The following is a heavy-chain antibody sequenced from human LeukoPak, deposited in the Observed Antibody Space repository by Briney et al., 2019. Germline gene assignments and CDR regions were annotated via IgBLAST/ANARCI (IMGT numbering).Heavy chain of an antibody. CDR1: GGSINNSSSDY. D-gene: IGHD3-3*01. V-gene: IGHV4-39*01. J-gene: IGHJ3*01. CDR2: IYYTGST. CDR3: ARHLEYTTSGKAFDV. Sequence: SETLSLTCTVSGGSINNSSSDYWAWIRQPPGKGLEWIGNIYYTGSTYYTSSLKSRVTMSVDTSKNVFSLTPKSLTSADTAVYYCARHLEYTTSGKAFDVRGQGTLVSVSS.